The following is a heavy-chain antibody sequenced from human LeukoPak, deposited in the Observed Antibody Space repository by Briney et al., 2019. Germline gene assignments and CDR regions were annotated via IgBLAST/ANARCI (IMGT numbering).Heavy chain of an antibody. CDR3: ARGLRDYGADY. J-gene: IGHJ4*02. CDR1: GGSISSGGYH. CDR2: IYYSGST. D-gene: IGHD4-17*01. Sequence: SQTLSLTCTVSGGSISSGGYHWSWLRQHPGKGLEWIGYIYYSGSTYYNPSLKSRVTISVDTSKNQFSLKLSSVTAADTAVYYCARGLRDYGADYWGQGTLVTASS. V-gene: IGHV4-31*03.